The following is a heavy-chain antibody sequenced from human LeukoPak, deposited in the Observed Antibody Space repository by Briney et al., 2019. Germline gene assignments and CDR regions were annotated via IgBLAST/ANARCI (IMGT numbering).Heavy chain of an antibody. V-gene: IGHV4-39*01. D-gene: IGHD3/OR15-3a*01. CDR1: GGSISSSYY. J-gene: IGHJ5*02. CDR3: ARQSGDLDYFDP. CDR2: IYYTGTR. Sequence: SETLSLTCTVSGGSISSSYYWGWIRQPPGKGLEWIGTIYYTGTRYYNPSLKDRVTISVDTSKNQCSLNLNSLTAADTALYYCARQSGDLDYFDPWGQGTLVTVSS.